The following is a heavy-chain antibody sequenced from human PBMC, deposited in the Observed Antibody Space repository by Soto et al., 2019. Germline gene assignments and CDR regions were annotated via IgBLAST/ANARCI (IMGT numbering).Heavy chain of an antibody. D-gene: IGHD3-22*01. Sequence: PSETLSLSCTVSGGSISSSSYYWGWIRQPPGKGLEWIGSIYYSGSTYYNPSLKSRVTISVDTSKNQFSLKLSSVTAADTAVYYCASLIPHYYDSSGYYEGELYYFDYCGQGTLVTRLL. J-gene: IGHJ4*02. CDR2: IYYSGST. V-gene: IGHV4-39*01. CDR3: ASLIPHYYDSSGYYEGELYYFDY. CDR1: GGSISSSSYY.